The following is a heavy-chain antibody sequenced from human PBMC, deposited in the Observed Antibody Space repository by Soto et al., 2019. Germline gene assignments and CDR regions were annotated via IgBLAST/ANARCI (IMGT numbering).Heavy chain of an antibody. CDR1: GFPFSTYG. J-gene: IGHJ4*02. D-gene: IGHD2-21*02. CDR3: VTDHCGGDCYSNPYFDY. Sequence: QVQLVESGGGVVQPGRSLRLSCAASGFPFSTYGIHWVRQAPGKGLEWLAVIWYDGSKKYYADSVQGRFTISRDNSENIGYLLMNSLRADDTAVYYCVTDHCGGDCYSNPYFDYWGQGTLVTVSS. CDR2: IWYDGSKK. V-gene: IGHV3-33*01.